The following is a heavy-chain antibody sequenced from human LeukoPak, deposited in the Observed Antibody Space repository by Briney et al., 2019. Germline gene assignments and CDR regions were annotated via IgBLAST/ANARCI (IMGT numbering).Heavy chain of an antibody. CDR1: GGSFSGYY. D-gene: IGHD2-2*02. CDR3: ARGYPIVVVPAAIGQPGGFDY. CDR2: INHSGST. Sequence: SETLSLTCAVYGGSFSGYYWTWIRQPPGKGLEWIGEINHSGSTNYNPSLKSRVTISVDTSKNQFSLKLSSVTAADTAVYYCARGYPIVVVPAAIGQPGGFDYWGQGTLVTVSS. J-gene: IGHJ4*02. V-gene: IGHV4-34*01.